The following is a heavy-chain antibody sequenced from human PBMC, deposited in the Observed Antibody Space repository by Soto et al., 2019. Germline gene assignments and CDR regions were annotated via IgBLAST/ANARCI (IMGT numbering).Heavy chain of an antibody. CDR1: GGAFSTYT. Sequence: QVQPVQSGAEVKKPGSSVKVSCKASGGAFSTYTISWVRQAPGQGLEWMGRIIPILGIAHYAQKFQGRVTITADKSTTTAYMALSSLRSAETAVYYCARRSRSYGFVEYWGQGTVVTVSS. J-gene: IGHJ4*02. CDR3: ARRSRSYGFVEY. D-gene: IGHD1-26*01. CDR2: IIPILGIA. V-gene: IGHV1-69*02.